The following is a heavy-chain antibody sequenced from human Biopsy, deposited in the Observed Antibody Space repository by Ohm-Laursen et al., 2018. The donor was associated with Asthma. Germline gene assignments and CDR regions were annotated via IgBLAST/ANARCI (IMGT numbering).Heavy chain of an antibody. J-gene: IGHJ5*02. CDR2: ILSDGGEP. CDR1: GFTFRHYA. V-gene: IGHV3-33*01. Sequence: SLRLSCAASGFTFRHYALHWVRQAPGKGLEWVAFILSDGGEPSYADSVKGRFSISRDNSKSTVYLQMNSLRAGDTAVYYCASESYLRGFGHTLDLWGQGTQVIVSA. D-gene: IGHD5-12*01. CDR3: ASESYLRGFGHTLDL.